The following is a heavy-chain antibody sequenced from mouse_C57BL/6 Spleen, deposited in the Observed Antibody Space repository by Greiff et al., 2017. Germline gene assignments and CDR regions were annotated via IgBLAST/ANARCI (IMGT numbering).Heavy chain of an antibody. CDR2: IYPSDSET. V-gene: IGHV1-61*01. Sequence: QVQLKQPGAELVRPGSSVKLSCKASGYTFTSYWMDWVKQRPGQGLEWIGNIYPSDSETHYNQKFKDKATLTVDKSSSTAYMQLSSLTSEDSAVYYGARKGGTYGYDEGFDYWGQGTTLTVSS. D-gene: IGHD2-2*01. CDR1: GYTFTSYW. J-gene: IGHJ2*01. CDR3: ARKGGTYGYDEGFDY.